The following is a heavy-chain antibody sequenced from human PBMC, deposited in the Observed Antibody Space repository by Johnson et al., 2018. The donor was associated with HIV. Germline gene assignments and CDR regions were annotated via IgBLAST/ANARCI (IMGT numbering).Heavy chain of an antibody. D-gene: IGHD4-11*01. CDR3: ARAGYSNYDRAFDI. J-gene: IGHJ3*02. Sequence: VQLVESGGGLVQPGRSLRLSCAASGFTFDDYAMHWVRQVPGKGLEWVSGISWNSGSIGYVDSVKGRFSISRDNAKNSLYLQMNSLRAEDTALYYCARAGYSNYDRAFDIWGQGTMVTVSS. CDR2: ISWNSGSI. CDR1: GFTFDDYA. V-gene: IGHV3-9*01.